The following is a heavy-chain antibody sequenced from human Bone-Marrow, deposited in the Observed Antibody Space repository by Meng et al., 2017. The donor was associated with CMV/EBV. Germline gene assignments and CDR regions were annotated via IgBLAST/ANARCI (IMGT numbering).Heavy chain of an antibody. CDR1: GFTFSSYW. Sequence: GGSLRLSCAASGFTFSSYWMHWVRQAPGKGLVWVSRINGDGSSTSYADSVKGRFTISRDNAKNTLYLQMNSLRAEDTAVYYCARDNSGSDDAFDIWGQGTMVTVSS. CDR3: ARDNSGSDDAFDI. D-gene: IGHD1-26*01. CDR2: INGDGSST. V-gene: IGHV3-74*01. J-gene: IGHJ3*02.